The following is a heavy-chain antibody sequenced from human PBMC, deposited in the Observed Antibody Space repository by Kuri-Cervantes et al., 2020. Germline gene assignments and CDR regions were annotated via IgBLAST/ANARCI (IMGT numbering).Heavy chain of an antibody. CDR3: AREGGWQQPVLDY. J-gene: IGHJ4*02. Sequence: LSLTCAASGFTFSSYGMHWVRQAPGKGLEWVAVLWYDGSNKYYADSVKGRFTISRDNSKNTLYLQMNSLRAEDTAVYYCAREGGWQQPVLDYWGQGTLITVSS. V-gene: IGHV3-33*08. D-gene: IGHD6-13*01. CDR1: GFTFSSYG. CDR2: LWYDGSNK.